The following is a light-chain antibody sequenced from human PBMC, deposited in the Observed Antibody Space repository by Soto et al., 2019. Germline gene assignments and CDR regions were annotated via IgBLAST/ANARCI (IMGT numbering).Light chain of an antibody. V-gene: IGLV1-51*01. CDR3: GTWDTSLSVVV. CDR2: DNN. J-gene: IGLJ2*01. Sequence: QSVLTQPPSVSAAPGQKVTISCCGSDSNIGSNHVSWYQQLPETAPKLLIYDNNKRPSGIPDRFSGSKSGTSATLGITGLQAGDEADYYCGTWDTSLSVVVFGGGTKVTVL. CDR1: DSNIGSNH.